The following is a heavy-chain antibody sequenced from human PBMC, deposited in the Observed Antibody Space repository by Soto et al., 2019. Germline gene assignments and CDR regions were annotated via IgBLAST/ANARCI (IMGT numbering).Heavy chain of an antibody. J-gene: IGHJ4*02. V-gene: IGHV3-33*01. D-gene: IGHD2-15*01. Sequence: QVQLVESGGGAVQPGTSLRLSCAASGFIFSEYAMHWVRQAPGKGLEWVTFIWYDGRNKYYEKSVRGRFTISRDNSKNLLFLQMSGLGVEDTAVYYCARARTPGFCSGGSCYALDYWGRGTLVTVSS. CDR3: ARARTPGFCSGGSCYALDY. CDR1: GFIFSEYA. CDR2: IWYDGRNK.